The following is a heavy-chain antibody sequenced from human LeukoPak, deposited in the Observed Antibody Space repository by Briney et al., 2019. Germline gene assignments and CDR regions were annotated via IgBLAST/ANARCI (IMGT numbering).Heavy chain of an antibody. V-gene: IGHV4-30-2*01. Sequence: SETLSLTCAVSGGSISSGGYSWSWIRQPPGKGLEWIGYIYHSGSTNYNPSLKSRVTISVDTSKNQFSLKLSSVTAADTAVYYCARVSSAAGKIGFDYWGQGTLVTVSS. CDR3: ARVSSAAGKIGFDY. J-gene: IGHJ4*02. D-gene: IGHD6-13*01. CDR1: GGSISSGGYS. CDR2: IYHSGST.